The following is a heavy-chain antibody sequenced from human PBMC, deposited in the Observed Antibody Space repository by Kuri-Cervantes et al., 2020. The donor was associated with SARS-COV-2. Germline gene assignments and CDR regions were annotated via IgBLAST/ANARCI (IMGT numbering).Heavy chain of an antibody. CDR3: ARVYSSGSYYYYGMDV. CDR1: GYTFTSYG. CDR2: IRAYNCNT. Sequence: ASVKVSCKASGYTFTSYGISWVRQAPGHGLEWMGWIRAYNCNTNYAQKLQGRVTMTTDTSTSTAYMELRSLRSDYTAVYYCARVYSSGSYYYYGMDVWGQGTTVTVSS. J-gene: IGHJ6*02. V-gene: IGHV1-18*01. D-gene: IGHD6-19*01.